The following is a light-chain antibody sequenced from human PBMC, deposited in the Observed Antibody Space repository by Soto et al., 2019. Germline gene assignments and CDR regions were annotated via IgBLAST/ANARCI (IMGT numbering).Light chain of an antibody. CDR3: QQYNNWWT. V-gene: IGKV3-15*01. Sequence: EIVMTQSPATLSVSPGERATLSCRASQSISNNLAWYHQRPGQAPRLLIYGASTRATGIPARFSGSGSGTEFTLTIRSLQSEDFAVYFWQQYNNWWTFGQGTRVEIK. J-gene: IGKJ1*01. CDR2: GAS. CDR1: QSISNN.